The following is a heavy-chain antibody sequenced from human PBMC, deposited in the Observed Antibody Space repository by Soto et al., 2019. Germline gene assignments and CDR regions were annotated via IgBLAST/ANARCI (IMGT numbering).Heavy chain of an antibody. J-gene: IGHJ6*02. D-gene: IGHD3-16*01. CDR3: ARMGDVPYYYYGMDV. Sequence: QVQLVQYGAEVKKPGASVKVSCKASGYTFTSYGITWVRQAPGQGLEWLGWINGYNGNTNYAQKLQGRVTMTTDTSTSTAYMELRSLRSDDTAVYYCARMGDVPYYYYGMDVWGQGTTVTVSS. CDR2: INGYNGNT. V-gene: IGHV1-18*01. CDR1: GYTFTSYG.